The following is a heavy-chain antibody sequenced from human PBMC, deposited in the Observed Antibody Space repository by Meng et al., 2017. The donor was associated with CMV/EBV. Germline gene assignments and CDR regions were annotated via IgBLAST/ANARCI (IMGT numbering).Heavy chain of an antibody. CDR1: GFTFSSYA. D-gene: IGHD3-3*01. J-gene: IGHJ5*02. CDR3: AREYYDFWSGYHNWFDP. CDR2: ISYDGSNK. Sequence: SGFTFSSYAMHWVRQAPGKGLEWVAVISYDGSNKYYADSVKGRFTISRDNSKNTLYLQMNSLRAEDTAVYYCAREYYDFWSGYHNWFDPWGQGTLVTVSS. V-gene: IGHV3-30-3*01.